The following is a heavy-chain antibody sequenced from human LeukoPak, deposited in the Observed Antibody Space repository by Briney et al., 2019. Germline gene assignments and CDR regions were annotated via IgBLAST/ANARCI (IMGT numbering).Heavy chain of an antibody. CDR2: IYHSGTT. J-gene: IGHJ4*02. CDR1: GYSISSGYY. D-gene: IGHD3-22*01. V-gene: IGHV4-38-2*02. Sequence: SETLSLTCTVSGYSISSGYYWGWIRQSPGKGLEWIGNIYHSGTTYYNPSLNSRVSISADTSKNQFSLRLASVTAADTAVYYCARTPQEHYYDIYFDSWGQGTLVTVSS. CDR3: ARTPQEHYYDIYFDS.